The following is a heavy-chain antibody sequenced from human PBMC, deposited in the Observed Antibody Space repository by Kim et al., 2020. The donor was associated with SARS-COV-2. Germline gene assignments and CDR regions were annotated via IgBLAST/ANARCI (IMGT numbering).Heavy chain of an antibody. D-gene: IGHD6-13*01. CDR2: IYHSGST. Sequence: SETLSLTCAVSGGSISSSNWWSWVRQPPGKGLAWIGEIYHSGSTNYNPSLKSRVTISVDKSKNQFSLKLSSVTAADTAVYYCARDGGLYSSSWYPRSRVSWGQGTLVTVSS. CDR1: GGSISSSNW. CDR3: ARDGGLYSSSWYPRSRVS. J-gene: IGHJ4*02. V-gene: IGHV4-4*02.